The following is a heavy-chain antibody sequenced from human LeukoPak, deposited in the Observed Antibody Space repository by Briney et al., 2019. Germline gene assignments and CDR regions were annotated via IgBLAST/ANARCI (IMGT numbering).Heavy chain of an antibody. Sequence: SETLSLTCTVSGGSISSYYWSWIRQPPRKGLECIGYIYYSGSTNYNPSLKSRVTISVDTSKNQFSLKLSSVTAAATAVYSCASQPPTWPYFDYWGQGTLVTVSS. CDR3: ASQPPTWPYFDY. CDR2: IYYSGST. CDR1: GGSISSYY. J-gene: IGHJ4*02. D-gene: IGHD1-14*01. V-gene: IGHV4-59*01.